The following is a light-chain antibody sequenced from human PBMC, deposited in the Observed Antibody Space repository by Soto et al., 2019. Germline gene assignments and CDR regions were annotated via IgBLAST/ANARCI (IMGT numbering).Light chain of an antibody. CDR3: SSYTSSSTRV. V-gene: IGLV2-14*01. Sequence: QSALTQPASVSGSPGQSITISCTGTSSDVGGYNYVSWYQQHPGKAPKLMIYDVSNRPSGVSNLFSGSKSGNTASLTISGLQAEDEADYYCSSYTSSSTRVFGTGTKLTVL. CDR1: SSDVGGYNY. CDR2: DVS. J-gene: IGLJ1*01.